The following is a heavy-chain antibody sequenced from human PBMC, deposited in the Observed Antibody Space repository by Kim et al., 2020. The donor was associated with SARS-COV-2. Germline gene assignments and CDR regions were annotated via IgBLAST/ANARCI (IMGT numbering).Heavy chain of an antibody. Sequence: GGSLRLSCAASGFTFSSYAMHWVRQAPGKGLEWVAVISYDGSNKYYADSVKGRFTISRDNSKNTLYLQMNSLRAEDTAVYYCARDLGIYGSGSYYNVFWALDYWGQGTLVTVSS. D-gene: IGHD3-10*01. J-gene: IGHJ4*02. V-gene: IGHV3-30*04. CDR2: ISYDGSNK. CDR3: ARDLGIYGSGSYYNVFWALDY. CDR1: GFTFSSYA.